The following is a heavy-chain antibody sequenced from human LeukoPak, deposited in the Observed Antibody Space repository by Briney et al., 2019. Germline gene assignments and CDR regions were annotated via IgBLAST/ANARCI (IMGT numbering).Heavy chain of an antibody. Sequence: GGSLRLSCAVSGFTVSGYWMSWVRQAPGKGLEWVANIKQDGSEKYYADSVKGRFTMSRDNAKNTLYLQMNSLRAEDTAVYYCARVGGFGQVDYWGQGTLVTVSS. J-gene: IGHJ4*02. CDR1: GFTVSGYW. CDR3: ARVGGFGQVDY. D-gene: IGHD3-10*01. V-gene: IGHV3-7*01. CDR2: IKQDGSEK.